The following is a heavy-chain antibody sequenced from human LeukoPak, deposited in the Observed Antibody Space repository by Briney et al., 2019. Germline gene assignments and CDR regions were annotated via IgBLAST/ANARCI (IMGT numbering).Heavy chain of an antibody. J-gene: IGHJ4*02. CDR3: ARDGPMIVAHY. CDR1: GFTFSSYG. Sequence: PGGSLRLSCAASGFTFSSYGMHWVRQAPGKGLEWVAVIWYDGSNKYYADSVKGRFTISRGNSKNTLYLQMNSLRAEDTAVYYCARDGPMIVAHYWGQGTLVTVSS. CDR2: IWYDGSNK. V-gene: IGHV3-33*01. D-gene: IGHD3-22*01.